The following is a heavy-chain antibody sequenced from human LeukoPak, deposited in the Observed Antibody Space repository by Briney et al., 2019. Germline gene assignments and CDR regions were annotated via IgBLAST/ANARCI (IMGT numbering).Heavy chain of an antibody. CDR2: IIPILGIA. J-gene: IGHJ3*02. CDR1: GGTFSSYA. V-gene: IGHV1-69*04. D-gene: IGHD1-1*01. Sequence: SVKVSCKASGGTFSSYAISWVRQAPGQGLEWMGRIIPILGIANYAQKFQGRVTITADKSMSTAYMELSSLRSEDTAVYYCARGTRQSLGAFDIWGQGTMVTVSS. CDR3: ARGTRQSLGAFDI.